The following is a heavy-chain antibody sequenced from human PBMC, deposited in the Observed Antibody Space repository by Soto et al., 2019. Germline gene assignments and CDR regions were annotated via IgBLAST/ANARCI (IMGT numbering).Heavy chain of an antibody. CDR2: ISYDGSNK. Sequence: ESGGGVVQPGRSLRLSCAASGFTFSSYAMHWVRQAPGKGLEWVAVISYDGSNKYYADSVKGRFTISRDNSKNTLYLQMNSLRAEDTAVYYCATQRAILTGYPLDYWGQGTLVTVSS. V-gene: IGHV3-30-3*01. CDR1: GFTFSSYA. CDR3: ATQRAILTGYPLDY. D-gene: IGHD3-9*01. J-gene: IGHJ4*02.